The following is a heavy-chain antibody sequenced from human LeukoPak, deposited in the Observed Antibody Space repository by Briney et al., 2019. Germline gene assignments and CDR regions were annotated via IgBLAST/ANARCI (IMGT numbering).Heavy chain of an antibody. J-gene: IGHJ3*02. CDR3: AKGTTMYAFDI. V-gene: IGHV3-21*04. Sequence: PGGSLRLPCAPSGFPHSSYSIHWVRQAPGKGLEWVSFISRSSSYIYYADSMKGRFTISRDNAKNSLYLQMNSLTTEDTALYFCAKGTTMYAFDIWGQGTMVTVSS. CDR1: GFPHSSYS. D-gene: IGHD1-1*01. CDR2: ISRSSSYI.